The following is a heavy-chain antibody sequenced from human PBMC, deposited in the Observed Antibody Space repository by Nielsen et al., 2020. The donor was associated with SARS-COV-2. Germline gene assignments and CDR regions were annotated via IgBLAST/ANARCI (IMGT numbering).Heavy chain of an antibody. V-gene: IGHV3-11*01. CDR2: ISSSGGTT. Sequence: GESLKISCAASGFTFSDHYMSWIRQPPGRGLEWVSYISSSGGTTNYADSVTGRFTISRDNAKNSLFLQMNSLRAKDTGIYYCARDRDIDYFDSWGQGTLVTVSS. J-gene: IGHJ4*02. CDR1: GFTFSDHY. CDR3: ARDRDIDYFDS.